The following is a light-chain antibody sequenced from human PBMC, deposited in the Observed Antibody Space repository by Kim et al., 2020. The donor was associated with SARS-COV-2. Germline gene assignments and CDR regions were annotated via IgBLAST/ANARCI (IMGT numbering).Light chain of an antibody. V-gene: IGLV3-25*03. CDR3: QSADSSGTWV. CDR2: KDS. Sequence: SYELTQPPSVSVSPGQKARITCSGDALPKQYAYWYQQKPGQAPVLVIYKDSERPSGIPERFSGSSSGTTVTLTISGVQAEDEADYYCQSADSSGTWVFGGGTQLTVL. J-gene: IGLJ3*02. CDR1: ALPKQY.